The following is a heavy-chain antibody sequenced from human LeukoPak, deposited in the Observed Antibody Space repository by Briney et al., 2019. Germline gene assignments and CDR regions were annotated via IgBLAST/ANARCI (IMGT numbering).Heavy chain of an antibody. J-gene: IGHJ4*02. V-gene: IGHV3-73*01. CDR1: GYTFTGYY. CDR3: TTETIFGVAIDY. CDR2: IRSKANSYAT. Sequence: KVSCKASGYTFTGYYMHWVRQASGKGLEWVGRIRSKANSYATAYAASVKGRFTISRDDSKNTAYLQMNSLKTEDTAVYYCTTETIFGVAIDYWGQGTLVTVSS. D-gene: IGHD3-3*01.